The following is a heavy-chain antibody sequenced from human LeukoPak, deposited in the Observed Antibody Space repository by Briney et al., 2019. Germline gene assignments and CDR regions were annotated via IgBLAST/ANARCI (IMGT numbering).Heavy chain of an antibody. CDR1: GFTFSSYG. CDR3: ARENKLRYFDWLPYYYYYGMDV. V-gene: IGHV3-33*01. J-gene: IGHJ6*02. Sequence: GGSLRLSCAASGFTFSSYGMHWVRQAPGKGLEWVAVIWYDGSNKYYADSVKGRFTISRDNSKNTLYLQMNSLRAEDTAVYYCARENKLRYFDWLPYYYYYGMDVWGQGTTVTVSS. CDR2: IWYDGSNK. D-gene: IGHD3-9*01.